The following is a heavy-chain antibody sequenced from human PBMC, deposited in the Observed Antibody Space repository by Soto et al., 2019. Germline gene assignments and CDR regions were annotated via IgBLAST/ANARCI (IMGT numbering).Heavy chain of an antibody. V-gene: IGHV4-30-4*08. J-gene: IGHJ4*02. CDR2: IYYSGST. CDR1: GASLSNNY. CDR3: ARVKRDYDILTGYSDY. D-gene: IGHD3-9*01. Sequence: SETLSLTCAVYGASLSNNYCNWLRQPPGKGLEWIGYIYYSGSTYYNQSLTSRVTISVDTSKNQFSLKLSSVTAADTAVYYCARVKRDYDILTGYSDYWGQGTLVTVSS.